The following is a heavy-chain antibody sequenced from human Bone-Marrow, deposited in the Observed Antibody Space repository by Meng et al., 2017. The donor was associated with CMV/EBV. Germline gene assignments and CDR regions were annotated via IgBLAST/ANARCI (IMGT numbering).Heavy chain of an antibody. Sequence: GESLKISCAASGFTFSSYAMHWVRQAPGKGLEWVAFIRYDGSDKYYADSVKGRFTISRDNSKNTLYLQMNSLRAEDSAVYYCAKDMFRYYFDYWGQGTLVTVSS. V-gene: IGHV3-30*02. CDR3: AKDMFRYYFDY. D-gene: IGHD3-10*02. CDR1: GFTFSSYA. J-gene: IGHJ4*02. CDR2: IRYDGSDK.